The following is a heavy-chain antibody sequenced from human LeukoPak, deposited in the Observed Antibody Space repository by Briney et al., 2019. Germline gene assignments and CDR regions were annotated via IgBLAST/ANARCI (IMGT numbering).Heavy chain of an antibody. CDR3: ARAPLGYDSSGYYYVFDY. Sequence: SETLSLTCTVSGGSISSYYWSWIRQPAGKGLEWIGRIYTSGSTNYNPSLKSGVTMSVDTYQNQCSLKLSSVTAADTAVYYCARAPLGYDSSGYYYVFDYWGQGTLVTVSS. J-gene: IGHJ4*02. V-gene: IGHV4-4*07. CDR2: IYTSGST. D-gene: IGHD3-22*01. CDR1: GGSISSYY.